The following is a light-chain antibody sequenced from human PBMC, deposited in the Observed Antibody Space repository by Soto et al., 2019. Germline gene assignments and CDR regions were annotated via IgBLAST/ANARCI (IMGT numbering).Light chain of an antibody. CDR1: QSVDTY. CDR3: QHRRNWPLT. J-gene: IGKJ4*01. V-gene: IGKV3-11*01. CDR2: DVS. Sequence: EVVLTQSPATLSLSPGETATLSCRASQSVDTYLAWYQQKPGQPPRLLIFDVSNRATGIPARFSGSGSGTDFTLTISSLEAEDFAVYYCQHRRNWPLTFGGGTKLEIK.